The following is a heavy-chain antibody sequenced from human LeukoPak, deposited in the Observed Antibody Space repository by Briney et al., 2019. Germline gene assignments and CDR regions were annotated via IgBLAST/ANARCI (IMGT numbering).Heavy chain of an antibody. CDR2: ISVYNGNT. Sequence: GASVKVFCKASGYTFTSYGINWVRQAPGQGLEWMGWISVYNGNTNYAQKLQGRVTMTTDTSTSTAYMELRSLTSDDTAVYYAIVVVTAIPHWGQGTPVTVSS. V-gene: IGHV1-18*01. CDR3: IVVVTAIPH. CDR1: GYTFTSYG. J-gene: IGHJ4*02. D-gene: IGHD2-21*02.